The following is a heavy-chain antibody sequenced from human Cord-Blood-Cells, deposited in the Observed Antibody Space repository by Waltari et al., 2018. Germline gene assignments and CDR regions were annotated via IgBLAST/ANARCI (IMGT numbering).Heavy chain of an antibody. V-gene: IGHV4-59*08. J-gene: IGHJ4*02. D-gene: IGHD1-26*01. CDR1: GGSISSYY. CDR3: ARWDRLVGAFDY. CDR2: IYYSGST. Sequence: QVQLQESGPGLVKPSETLSLTCTVSGGSISSYYWSWIRQPPGKGLEWIGYIYYSGSTNYNPSLKRRFTISVDTSKNQFSLKRSSVTAADTAVYYCARWDRLVGAFDYWGQGTLVTVSS.